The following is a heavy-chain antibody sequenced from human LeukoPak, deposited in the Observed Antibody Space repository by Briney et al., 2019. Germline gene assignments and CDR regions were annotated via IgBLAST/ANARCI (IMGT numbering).Heavy chain of an antibody. V-gene: IGHV4-31*03. J-gene: IGHJ4*02. Sequence: PSETLSLTCTVSGGSISSGGYFWSWIRQHPGKGLECIGYIYYSGSTYYNPSLKSRVTISVDTSKNQFSLKLSSVTAAGTAVYYCASALRPYDFWSGYPPYFDYWGQGTLVTVSS. CDR1: GGSISSGGYF. CDR3: ASALRPYDFWSGYPPYFDY. D-gene: IGHD3-3*01. CDR2: IYYSGST.